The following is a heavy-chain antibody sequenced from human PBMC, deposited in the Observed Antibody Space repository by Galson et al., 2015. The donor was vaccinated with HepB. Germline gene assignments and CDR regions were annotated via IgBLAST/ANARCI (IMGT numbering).Heavy chain of an antibody. J-gene: IGHJ2*01. D-gene: IGHD5-24*01. V-gene: IGHV1-46*01. Sequence: SVKVSCKASGYTFTTYYIHWVRQAPGQGLEWMGIINPSDGYTSYAQKFQGRVTVTRDTSTGTVYMELGSLGSEDTALYFCASAGRDGWYIDLWGRGTLVTVSS. CDR1: GYTFTTYY. CDR2: INPSDGYT. CDR3: ASAGRDGWYIDL.